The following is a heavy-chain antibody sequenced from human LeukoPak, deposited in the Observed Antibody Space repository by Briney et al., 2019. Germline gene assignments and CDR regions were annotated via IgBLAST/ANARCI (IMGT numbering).Heavy chain of an antibody. D-gene: IGHD3-10*02. CDR2: IYSASST. CDR3: TKLARAPRDFDY. Sequence: GGSLRLSCAASGFTVSSNYMSWVRQAPGKGLEWVSVIYSASSTYYADSVKGRFSISRDNSKNTLYLQMNSLKIEDTAVYYYTKLARAPRDFDYWGQGTLVTVSS. V-gene: IGHV3-53*01. J-gene: IGHJ4*01. CDR1: GFTVSSNY.